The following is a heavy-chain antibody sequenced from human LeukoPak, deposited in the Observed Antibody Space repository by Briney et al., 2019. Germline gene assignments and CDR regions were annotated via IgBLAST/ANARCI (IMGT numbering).Heavy chain of an antibody. J-gene: IGHJ4*02. D-gene: IGHD5-18*01. CDR2: ISSSSSYI. CDR3: ARCGNRGTAMVTVNYFDY. V-gene: IGHV3-21*01. CDR1: GFTFSSYS. Sequence: GGSLRLSCAASGFTFSSYSMNWVRQAPGKGLEWVSSISSSSSYIYYADSVKGRFTISRDNAKNSLYLQMNSLRAEDTAVYYCARCGNRGTAMVTVNYFDYWGQGTLVTVSS.